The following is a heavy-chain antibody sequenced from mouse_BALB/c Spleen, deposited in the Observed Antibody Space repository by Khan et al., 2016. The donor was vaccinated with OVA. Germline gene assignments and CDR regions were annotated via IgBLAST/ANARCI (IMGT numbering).Heavy chain of an antibody. V-gene: IGHV9-3-1*01. CDR3: ARPPYFSYVMVC. D-gene: IGHD2-10*01. Sequence: QVQLKESGPELKKPGETVKISCKASGYTFTNYGMNWVKQAPGKGLKWMGWINTYTGEPTYADDFKGRFAFSLETSASTAYLQINNLKNEDTATYCCARPPYFSYVMVCWGQGTSITVSS. CDR2: INTYTGEP. J-gene: IGHJ4*01. CDR1: GYTFTNYG.